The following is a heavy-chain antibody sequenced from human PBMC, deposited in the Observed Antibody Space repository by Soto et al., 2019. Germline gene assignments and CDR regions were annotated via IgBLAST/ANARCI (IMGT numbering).Heavy chain of an antibody. CDR2: INPNSGGT. CDR3: ARVSSSGPDAFDI. V-gene: IGHV1-2*04. CDR1: GYTFTGYY. Sequence: ASVKVSCKASGYTFTGYYMHWVRQAPGQGLEWMGWINPNSGGTNYAQKFQGWVTMTRDTSISTAYMELSRLRSDDTAVYYCARVSSSGPDAFDIWGQGTMVTVSS. J-gene: IGHJ3*02. D-gene: IGHD6-19*01.